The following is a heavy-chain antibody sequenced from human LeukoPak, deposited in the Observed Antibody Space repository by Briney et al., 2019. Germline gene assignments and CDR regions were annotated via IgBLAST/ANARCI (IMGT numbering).Heavy chain of an antibody. J-gene: IGHJ4*02. CDR3: ARDRPPAYYYDSSGYYSLDY. D-gene: IGHD3-22*01. V-gene: IGHV1-69*13. CDR2: IIPIFGTA. Sequence: SVKVSCKASGGTFSSYAISWVRQAPGQGLEWMGGIIPIFGTANYAQKFQGRVTITADESTSTAYMELSSLRSEDTAVYYCARDRPPAYYYDSSGYYSLDYWGQGTLVTVSS. CDR1: GGTFSSYA.